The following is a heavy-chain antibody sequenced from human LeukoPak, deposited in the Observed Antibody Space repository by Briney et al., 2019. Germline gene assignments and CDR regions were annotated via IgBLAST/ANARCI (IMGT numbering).Heavy chain of an antibody. CDR2: ISGSGGST. J-gene: IGHJ1*01. D-gene: IGHD6-19*01. Sequence: GGSLRLSCAASGFTFSSYAMSWVRQAPGKGLEWVSAISGSGGSTYYADSVKGRFTISRDNSKNTLYLQMNSLRAEDTAVYYCAKEPEYSSGWGAPDYFQHWGQGTLVTVSS. V-gene: IGHV3-23*01. CDR1: GFTFSSYA. CDR3: AKEPEYSSGWGAPDYFQH.